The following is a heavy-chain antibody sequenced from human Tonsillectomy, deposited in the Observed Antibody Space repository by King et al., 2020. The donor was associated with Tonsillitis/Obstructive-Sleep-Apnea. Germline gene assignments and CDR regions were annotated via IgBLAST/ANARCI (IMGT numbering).Heavy chain of an antibody. V-gene: IGHV5-51*03. D-gene: IGHD6-13*01. CDR2: IYPGDSYT. CDR3: AKLRVEYSRSWWPLGDTYFDL. CDR1: GYRFTSYW. Sequence: VQLVESGAEVKKPGESLKISCKGSGYRFTSYWIGWVRQMPGRGLEWMGIIYPGDSYTRYSPSFQGQVTISADKSISTAYLQWSSLKASDTAMYYCAKLRVEYSRSWWPLGDTYFDLWGRGTLVPVSS. J-gene: IGHJ2*01.